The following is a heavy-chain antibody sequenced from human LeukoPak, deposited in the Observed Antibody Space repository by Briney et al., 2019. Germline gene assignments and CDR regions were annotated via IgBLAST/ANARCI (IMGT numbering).Heavy chain of an antibody. CDR2: IIPIFGIA. J-gene: IGHJ6*02. V-gene: IGHV1-69*04. CDR3: AREGTTVKHYYYYGMDV. CDR1: GGTFSSYA. D-gene: IGHD4-17*01. Sequence: ASVKVSCKASGGTFSSYAISWVRQAPGQGLEWMGRIIPIFGIANYAQKFQGRVTITADKSTSTAYMELSSLRSEDTAVYYCAREGTTVKHYYYYGMDVWGQGTTVTVSS.